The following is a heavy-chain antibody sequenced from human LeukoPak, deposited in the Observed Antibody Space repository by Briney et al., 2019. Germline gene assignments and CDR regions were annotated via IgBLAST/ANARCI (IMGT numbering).Heavy chain of an antibody. CDR2: ISGSGGST. CDR3: AKAPPSYYDSSRYYFDY. D-gene: IGHD3-22*01. CDR1: GFTFSNYA. Sequence: PGGSLRLSCAASGFTFSNYAMSWVRQAPGKGLEWVSAISGSGGSTYYADSVKGRFTISRDNSKNTLYLQMNSLRAEDTAVYYCAKAPPSYYDSSRYYFDYWGQGTLVTVSS. V-gene: IGHV3-23*01. J-gene: IGHJ4*02.